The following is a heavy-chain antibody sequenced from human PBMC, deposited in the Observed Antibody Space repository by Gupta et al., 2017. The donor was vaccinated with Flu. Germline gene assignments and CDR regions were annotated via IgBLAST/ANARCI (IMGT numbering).Heavy chain of an antibody. CDR2: IASDGSHK. J-gene: IGHJ6*03. CDR3: AKDGPWTASCPYYCYYMDV. CDR1: GFTFSSFG. V-gene: IGHV3-30*18. Sequence: QMQLVESWGGVVLFGTSLSSSCAASGFTFSSFGIHWVRRSPGKGLEWVADIASDGSHKDYADSVRGRFTISRDNSKNTLSLEMDSLRVEDTAVYYCAKDGPWTASCPYYCYYMDVWGKGTTVTVSS. D-gene: IGHD2-2*01.